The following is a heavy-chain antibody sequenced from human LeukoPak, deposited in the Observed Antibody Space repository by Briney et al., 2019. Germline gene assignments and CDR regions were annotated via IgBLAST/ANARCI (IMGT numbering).Heavy chain of an antibody. Sequence: PGGSLRLSCAASGFTFSSYSMNWVRQAPGKGLEWVSYISSSSSTIYYADSVKGRFTISRDNAKNSLYLQMNSLRAEDTAVYYCAREWAIVALDCWGQGTLVTVSS. J-gene: IGHJ4*02. CDR3: AREWAIVALDC. CDR2: ISSSSSTI. D-gene: IGHD5-12*01. V-gene: IGHV3-48*01. CDR1: GFTFSSYS.